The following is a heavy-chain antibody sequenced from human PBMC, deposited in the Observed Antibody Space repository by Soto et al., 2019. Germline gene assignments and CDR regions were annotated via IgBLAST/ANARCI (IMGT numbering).Heavy chain of an antibody. D-gene: IGHD3-10*01. Sequence: PGWSMILSCAASGFPFSSYSMNWVRQAPGKGLEWVSYISSSSSTIYYADSVKGRFTISRDNAMNSLYLQMNSLRDEDTAVYYCARDRHTGKAPLSSYDYWGQGTLVTVSS. V-gene: IGHV3-48*02. CDR1: GFPFSSYS. CDR2: ISSSSSTI. CDR3: ARDRHTGKAPLSSYDY. J-gene: IGHJ4*02.